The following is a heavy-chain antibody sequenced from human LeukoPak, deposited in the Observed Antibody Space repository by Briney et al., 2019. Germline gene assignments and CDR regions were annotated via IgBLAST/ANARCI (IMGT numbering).Heavy chain of an antibody. V-gene: IGHV4-30-4*01. CDR3: ARGTKDYYGSGSYSGYNWFDP. Sequence: SETLSLTCTVSGGSISSGEYYWSWIRQSPGKGLEWIGYIYYSGSTNYNPSLKSRVTMSVDTSKNRFSLKLSSVTAADTAVYYCARGTKDYYGSGSYSGYNWFDPWGQGTLVTVSS. CDR2: IYYSGST. J-gene: IGHJ5*02. D-gene: IGHD3-10*01. CDR1: GGSISSGEYY.